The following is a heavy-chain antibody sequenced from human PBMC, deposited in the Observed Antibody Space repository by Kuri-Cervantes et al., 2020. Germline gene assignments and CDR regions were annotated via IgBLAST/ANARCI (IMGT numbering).Heavy chain of an antibody. CDR1: GGSISSSSYY. CDR3: ARDGSGPYFHH. D-gene: IGHD1-26*01. V-gene: IGHV4-39*02. Sequence: GSLRLSCTVSGGSISSSSYYWGWIRQPPGKGLEWIGSIYYSGSTYYNPSLKSRVTISVDTSKNQFSLKLSSVTPEDTAVYYCARDGSGPYFHHWGQGTLVTVSS. CDR2: IYYSGST. J-gene: IGHJ4*02.